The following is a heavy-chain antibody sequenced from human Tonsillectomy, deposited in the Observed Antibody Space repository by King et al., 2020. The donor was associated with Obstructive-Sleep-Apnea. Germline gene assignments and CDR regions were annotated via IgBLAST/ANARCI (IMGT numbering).Heavy chain of an antibody. CDR3: AKDMGFDTGGGFDY. Sequence: VQLVESGGGLVQPGRSLRLSCAASGFNLDDYAMQWVRQVPGNGLEWVSGISWNSGNIGYADSVKGRFTITRDNAKNSLYLQMNSRRAEDTALYYCAKDMGFDTGGGFDYWGQGALVTVFS. D-gene: IGHD1-26*01. CDR2: ISWNSGNI. CDR1: GFNLDDYA. V-gene: IGHV3-9*01. J-gene: IGHJ4*02.